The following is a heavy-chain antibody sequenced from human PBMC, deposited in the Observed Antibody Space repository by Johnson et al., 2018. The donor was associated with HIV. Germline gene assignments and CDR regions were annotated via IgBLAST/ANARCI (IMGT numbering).Heavy chain of an antibody. CDR2: ISYDGSNK. V-gene: IGHV3-30*14. Sequence: QVQLVESGGGVVQPGRSLRLSCAASGFTFSSYAMHWVRQALGKGLEWVAVISYDGSNKYYADSVKGRFTISRENAKNSLYLQMNSLRAGDTAVYYCARASKVLSSGWSRGAFDIWGQGTMVTVSS. J-gene: IGHJ3*02. CDR3: ARASKVLSSGWSRGAFDI. CDR1: GFTFSSYA. D-gene: IGHD6-19*01.